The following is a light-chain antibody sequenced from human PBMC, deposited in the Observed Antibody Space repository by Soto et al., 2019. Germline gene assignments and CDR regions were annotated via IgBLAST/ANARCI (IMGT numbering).Light chain of an antibody. CDR1: QSIDSW. V-gene: IGKV1-5*03. CDR3: QQYKTYMYT. Sequence: DIQMTQSPSTLSASVGDRVTITCRASQSIDSWLAWYQQKPGKAPKLLIYRASSLESGVPSRFSGSRSGTEVTLTFSSLQPDDFATYYCQQYKTYMYTFAQGTKLEIK. CDR2: RAS. J-gene: IGKJ2*01.